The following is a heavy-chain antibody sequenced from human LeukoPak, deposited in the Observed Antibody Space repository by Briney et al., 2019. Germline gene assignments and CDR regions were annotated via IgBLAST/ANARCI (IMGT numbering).Heavy chain of an antibody. CDR2: INPSGGST. D-gene: IGHD3-9*01. CDR1: GYTFTSYY. Sequence: ASVKVSCKASGYTFTSYYMHWVRQAPGQGLEWMGIINPSGGSTSYAQKFQGRVTMTRDTSISTAYLELSRLRSDDTAVYYCARVFNFDFDYWGQGTLVTVSS. J-gene: IGHJ4*02. CDR3: ARVFNFDFDY. V-gene: IGHV1-46*01.